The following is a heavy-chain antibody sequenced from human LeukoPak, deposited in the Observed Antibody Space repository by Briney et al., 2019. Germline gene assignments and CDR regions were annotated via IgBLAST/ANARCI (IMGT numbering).Heavy chain of an antibody. V-gene: IGHV1-18*01. D-gene: IGHD3-22*01. Sequence: ASVKVSCKASGYTFTSYGISWVRQAPGQGLEWMGWISAYNGNTNYAQKLQGRVTMTTDTSTSTAYMELRSLRSDDTAVYCCARVYYYDSSGYYPYYFDYWGQGTLVTVSS. CDR3: ARVYYYDSSGYYPYYFDY. CDR1: GYTFTSYG. CDR2: ISAYNGNT. J-gene: IGHJ4*02.